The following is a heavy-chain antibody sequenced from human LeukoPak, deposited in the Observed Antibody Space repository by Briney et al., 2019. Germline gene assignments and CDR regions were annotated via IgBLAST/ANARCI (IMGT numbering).Heavy chain of an antibody. CDR3: ARGIAVAGGYYYYGMDV. CDR1: GYTFTGYY. J-gene: IGHJ6*04. D-gene: IGHD6-19*01. CDR2: INPNSGGT. Sequence: ASVKVSCKASGYTFTGYYMHWVRQAPGQGLEWMGWINPNSGGTNYAQKFQGWVTMTRDTSISTAYMELSRLRSDDTAAYYCARGIAVAGGYYYYGMDVWGKGTTVTVSS. V-gene: IGHV1-2*04.